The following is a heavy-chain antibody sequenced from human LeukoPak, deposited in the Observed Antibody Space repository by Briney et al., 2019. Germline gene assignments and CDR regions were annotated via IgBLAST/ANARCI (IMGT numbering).Heavy chain of an antibody. V-gene: IGHV4-59*08. J-gene: IGHJ4*02. CDR3: ARGTRDGYNYGLIDY. D-gene: IGHD5-24*01. CDR1: GGSISSYY. CDR2: IYYRGST. Sequence: SETLSLTCTVSGGSISSYYWSWIRQPPGKGLEWIGYIYYRGSTNYNPSLKSRVTILVDTSKNQFSLKLSSVTAADTAVYYCARGTRDGYNYGLIDYWGQGTLVTVPS.